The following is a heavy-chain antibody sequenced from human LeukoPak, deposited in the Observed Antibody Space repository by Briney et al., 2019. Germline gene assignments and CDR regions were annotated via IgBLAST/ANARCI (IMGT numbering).Heavy chain of an antibody. CDR2: ISSSGSTI. CDR1: GFTFSSYE. V-gene: IGHV3-48*03. D-gene: IGHD3-10*02. Sequence: PGGSLRLSCAASGFTFSSYEMNWVRQAPGKGLEWVSYISSSGSTIYYADSVKGRFTISRDNAKNSLYLQMSSLRAGDTAVYYCAELGITMIGGVWGKETTVTISS. CDR3: AELGITMIGGV. J-gene: IGHJ6*04.